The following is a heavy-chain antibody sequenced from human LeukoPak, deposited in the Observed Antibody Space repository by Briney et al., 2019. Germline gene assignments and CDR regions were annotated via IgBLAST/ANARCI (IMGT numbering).Heavy chain of an antibody. CDR1: GFTFSSYG. V-gene: IGHV3-30*18. J-gene: IGHJ4*02. CDR2: ISYDGSNK. CDR3: AKDLYGGNSIDY. Sequence: PGGSLRLSCAASGFTFSSYGMHWVRQAPGKGLEWVAVISYDGSNKYYADSVKGRFTISRDKSKNTLYLQMNSLRAEDTAVYYCAKDLYGGNSIDYWGQGTLVTVSS. D-gene: IGHD4-23*01.